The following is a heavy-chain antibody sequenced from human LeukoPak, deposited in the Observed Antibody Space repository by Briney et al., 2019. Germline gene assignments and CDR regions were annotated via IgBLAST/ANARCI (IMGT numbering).Heavy chain of an antibody. CDR2: VYYSGST. CDR3: ARIHRYCSGGACYVLDN. D-gene: IGHD2-15*01. J-gene: IGHJ4*02. V-gene: IGHV4-59*02. Sequence: PSGSLSLTYVVTVRSVSGYDRGWIRKPPWRGLEWIGYVYYSGSTNYNPSFKSRITISVDTSRNQFSLQLSSVTAADTAVYYCARIHRYCSGGACYVLDNWGQGTLVAVSS. CDR1: VRSVSGYD.